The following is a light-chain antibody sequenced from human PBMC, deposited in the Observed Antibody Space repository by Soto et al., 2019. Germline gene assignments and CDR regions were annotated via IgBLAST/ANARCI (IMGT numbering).Light chain of an antibody. Sequence: IQLTQYPSSLSASVGDRVTITCRASQSIASYLNWYQQKPGKAPELLIYASSTLQSGVPSRFSGSGSGTEFTLTISSLQVEDFATYYCQQSYTILWTFGQGTKVDVK. CDR3: QQSYTILWT. V-gene: IGKV1-39*01. CDR1: QSIASY. CDR2: ASS. J-gene: IGKJ1*01.